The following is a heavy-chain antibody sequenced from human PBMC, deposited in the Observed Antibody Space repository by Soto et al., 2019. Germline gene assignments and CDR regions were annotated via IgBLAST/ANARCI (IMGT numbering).Heavy chain of an antibody. J-gene: IGHJ6*02. CDR2: IIPTLGTA. CDR1: GGTFGTYA. D-gene: IGHD4-4*01. Sequence: SVKVSCKAPGGTFGTYALSWVRQAPGQGLEWMGRIIPTLGTAKYPQMFQGRVTITADESTSTAYMELSSLRSEDTAVYYCARDDSNYPGRYGMDVWGQGTTVTVSS. V-gene: IGHV1-69*11. CDR3: ARDDSNYPGRYGMDV.